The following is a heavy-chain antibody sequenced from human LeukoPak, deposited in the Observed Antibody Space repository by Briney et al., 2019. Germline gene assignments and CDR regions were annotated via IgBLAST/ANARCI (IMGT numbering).Heavy chain of an antibody. CDR1: GGSFSGYY. D-gene: IGHD6-19*01. V-gene: IGHV4-34*01. J-gene: IGHJ6*03. CDR3: ARGHRKYNVYSSGPNHYYYYYMDV. CDR2: INHSGST. Sequence: SETLSLTCAVYGGSFSGYYWSWIRQPPGKGLEWIGEINHSGSTNYNPSLKSRVTISVDTSKNQFSLKLSSVTAADTAVYYCARGHRKYNVYSSGPNHYYYYYMDVWGKGTTVTVSS.